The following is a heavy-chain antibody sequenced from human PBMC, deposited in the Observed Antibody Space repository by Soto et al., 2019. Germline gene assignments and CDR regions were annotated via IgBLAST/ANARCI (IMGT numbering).Heavy chain of an antibody. CDR3: ARESRFLEWFPLNCNAP. V-gene: IGHV3-48*02. D-gene: IGHD3-3*01. CDR2: ISSSSSTI. Sequence: GGSLRLSCAASGFSFSNFAMSWVRQAPGKGLEWVSYISSSSSTIYYADSVKGRFTISRDNAKNSLYLQMNSLRDEDTAVYYCARESRFLEWFPLNCNAPWGQGTLVSVSS. CDR1: GFSFSNFA. J-gene: IGHJ5*02.